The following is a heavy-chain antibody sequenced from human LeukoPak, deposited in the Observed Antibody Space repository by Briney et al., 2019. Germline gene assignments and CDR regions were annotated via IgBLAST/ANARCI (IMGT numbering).Heavy chain of an antibody. CDR3: AKNGDRGAYCSGGSCYPYYYYYIDV. CDR2: ISATGGTT. Sequence: GGSLRLSCAASGFTFSSYGMSWVRQAPGKGLEWVSAISATGGTTYYADSVKGRFTISRDNSKKTLYLQMNSLRAEDTAIYYCAKNGDRGAYCSGGSCYPYYYYYIDVWGKGTTVTISS. V-gene: IGHV3-23*01. D-gene: IGHD2-15*01. CDR1: GFTFSSYG. J-gene: IGHJ6*03.